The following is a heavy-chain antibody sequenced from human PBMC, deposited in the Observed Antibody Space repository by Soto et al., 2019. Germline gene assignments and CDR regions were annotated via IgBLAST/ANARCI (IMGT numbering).Heavy chain of an antibody. D-gene: IGHD5-12*01. Sequence: GGSLRLSCAASGFTFSSYVMSWVRQAPGKGLEWVSAISGSGSGTYYADSVKGRFTISRDNSKNTLYVQMNSLRAEDTAVYYWVKGRSGYDCDYWGQGTLVTVSS. V-gene: IGHV3-23*01. CDR2: ISGSGSGT. CDR1: GFTFSSYV. CDR3: VKGRSGYDCDY. J-gene: IGHJ4*02.